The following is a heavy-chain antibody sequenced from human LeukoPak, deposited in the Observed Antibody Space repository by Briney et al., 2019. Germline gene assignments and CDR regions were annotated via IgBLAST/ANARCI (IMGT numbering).Heavy chain of an antibody. CDR3: ARALRGVWFGELLPYFDY. CDR1: GGSISSGGYY. Sequence: PSETLSLTCTVSGGSISSGGYYWSWIRQHPGKGLEWIGHIYYSGSTYYNPSLKSRVTISVDTSKNQFSLKLSSVTAADTAVYYCARALRGVWFGELLPYFDYWGQGTLVTVSS. J-gene: IGHJ4*02. D-gene: IGHD3-10*01. CDR2: IYYSGST. V-gene: IGHV4-31*03.